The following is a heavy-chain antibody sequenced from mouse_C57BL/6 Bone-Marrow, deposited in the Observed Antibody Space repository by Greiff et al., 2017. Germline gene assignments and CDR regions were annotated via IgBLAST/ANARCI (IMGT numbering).Heavy chain of an antibody. J-gene: IGHJ2*01. CDR3: ARGRIYYDYSYFDY. D-gene: IGHD2-4*01. V-gene: IGHV1-76*01. Sequence: VQLQQSGAELVRPGASVKLSCKASGYTFTDYYINWVKQRPGQGLEWIARIYPGSGNTYYNEKFKGKATLTAEKSSSTAYMQLSSLTSEDSAVYFCARGRIYYDYSYFDYWGQGTTLTVSS. CDR2: IYPGSGNT. CDR1: GYTFTDYY.